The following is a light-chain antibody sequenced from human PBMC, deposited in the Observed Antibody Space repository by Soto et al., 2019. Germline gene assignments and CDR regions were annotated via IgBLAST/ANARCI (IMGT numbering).Light chain of an antibody. J-gene: IGLJ2*01. CDR2: GST. V-gene: IGLV1-40*01. CDR1: SSNIGAGHV. Sequence: QSVLTQPPSVSGAPGQRVTISCTGSSSNIGAGHVVHWYQQFPGRAPNLLIYGSTNRPSGVPDRFSGSKSGTSASLAITGVQAEDEADDYCQSYDNGLSASVFGGGTKVTVL. CDR3: QSYDNGLSASV.